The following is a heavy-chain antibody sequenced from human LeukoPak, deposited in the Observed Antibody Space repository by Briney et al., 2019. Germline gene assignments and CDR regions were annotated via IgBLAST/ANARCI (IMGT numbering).Heavy chain of an antibody. CDR1: GGSFSGYY. CDR3: ARRLSSSHAFDI. J-gene: IGHJ3*02. Sequence: SETLSLTCAVYGGSFSGYYWSWIRQPPGKGLEWIGEINHSGSTNYNPSLKSRVTISVDTSKNQFSLKLSSVTAADTAVYYCARRLSSSHAFDIWGQGTMVTVSS. CDR2: INHSGST. V-gene: IGHV4-34*01. D-gene: IGHD6-6*01.